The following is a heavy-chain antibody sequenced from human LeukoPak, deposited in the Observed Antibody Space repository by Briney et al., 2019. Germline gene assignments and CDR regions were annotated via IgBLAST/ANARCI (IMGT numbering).Heavy chain of an antibody. J-gene: IGHJ3*02. V-gene: IGHV1-2*02. CDR1: GYTFTGYY. D-gene: IGHD6-13*01. Sequence: ASVKVSCKASGYTFTGYYMHWVRQAPGQGLEWMGWINPNSGGTNYAQKFQGRVTMTRDTSISTAYMELSRLRSDDTAVYYCARMKQQLVRANDAFDIWGQGTMVTVSS. CDR3: ARMKQQLVRANDAFDI. CDR2: INPNSGGT.